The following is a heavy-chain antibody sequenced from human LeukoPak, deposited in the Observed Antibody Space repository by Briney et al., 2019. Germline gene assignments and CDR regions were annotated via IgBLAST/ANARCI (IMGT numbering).Heavy chain of an antibody. CDR3: ARAGDMVRGVYNWFDP. D-gene: IGHD3-10*01. V-gene: IGHV1-18*01. J-gene: IGHJ5*02. Sequence: GASVKVSCKASGYTFTSYGISWVRQAPGQGLEWMGWISAYNGNTNYAQKLQGRVTMTTDTSTSTAYMELRSLRSDDTAVYYCARAGDMVRGVYNWFDPWGQGTLVTVSS. CDR2: ISAYNGNT. CDR1: GYTFTSYG.